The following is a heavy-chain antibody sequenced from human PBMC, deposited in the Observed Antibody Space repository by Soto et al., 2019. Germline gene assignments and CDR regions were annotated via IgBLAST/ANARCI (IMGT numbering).Heavy chain of an antibody. J-gene: IGHJ6*03. CDR3: ARGRTGYCSSTSCYYYYYMDV. CDR1: GYTFTSYD. Sequence: ASVKVSCKASGYTFTSYDINWVRQATGQGLEWMGWMNPNSGNTGYAQKFQGRVTMTRNTSISTAYMELSSLRSEDTAVYYCARGRTGYCSSTSCYYYYYMDVWGKGTTVTVSS. CDR2: MNPNSGNT. V-gene: IGHV1-8*01. D-gene: IGHD2-2*01.